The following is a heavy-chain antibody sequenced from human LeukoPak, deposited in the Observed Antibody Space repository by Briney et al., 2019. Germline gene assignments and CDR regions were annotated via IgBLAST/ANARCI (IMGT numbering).Heavy chain of an antibody. Sequence: SETLSLTCTVSGGSISSYYWSWIRQPPGKGLEWIGYIYYSGSTYYNPSLKSRVTISVDTSKNQFSLKLSSVTAADTAVYYCARGEGEAGPFDYWGQGTLVTVSS. J-gene: IGHJ4*02. V-gene: IGHV4-59*01. CDR1: GGSISSYY. CDR2: IYYSGST. D-gene: IGHD6-19*01. CDR3: ARGEGEAGPFDY.